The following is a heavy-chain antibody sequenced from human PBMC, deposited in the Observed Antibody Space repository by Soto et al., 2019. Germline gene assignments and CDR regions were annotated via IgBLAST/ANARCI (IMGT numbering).Heavy chain of an antibody. CDR3: AKDKHIVNWFDP. Sequence: PGGSLRLSCAASGFTFSSYAMSWVRQPPGKGLEWVSAISGSGGSTYYADSVKGRFTISRDNSKNTLYLQMNSLRAEDTAVYYCAKDKHIVNWFDPWGQGTLVTVSS. J-gene: IGHJ5*02. CDR1: GFTFSSYA. CDR2: ISGSGGST. V-gene: IGHV3-23*01. D-gene: IGHD5-12*01.